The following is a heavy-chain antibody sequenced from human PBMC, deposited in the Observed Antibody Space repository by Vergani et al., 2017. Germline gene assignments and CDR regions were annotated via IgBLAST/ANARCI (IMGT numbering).Heavy chain of an antibody. J-gene: IGHJ4*02. D-gene: IGHD4-17*01. V-gene: IGHV3-64*01. Sequence: EVQLVESGGGLVQPGGSLRLSCAASGFTFSSYAMHWVRQAPGKGLEYVSAISSNGGSTYYANSVKGRFTISRDNSKNTLYLQMNSLRAEDTAVYYCARSDYVLFDYWGQGTLVTVSS. CDR2: ISSNGGST. CDR1: GFTFSSYA. CDR3: ARSDYVLFDY.